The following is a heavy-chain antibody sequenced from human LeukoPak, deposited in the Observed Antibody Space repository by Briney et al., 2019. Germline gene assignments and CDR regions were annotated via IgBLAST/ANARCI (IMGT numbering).Heavy chain of an antibody. D-gene: IGHD5-12*01. CDR1: GFTFSSYW. CDR2: IKQDGSEK. J-gene: IGHJ4*02. Sequence: GGSLRLSCAASGFTFSSYWMSWVRQAPGKGLEWVANIKQDGSEKYYVDSVKGRFTISRDNAKNSLYLQMNTLRAEDTAVCYCATDRGYAGWYFDYWGQGTLVTVSS. V-gene: IGHV3-7*01. CDR3: ATDRGYAGWYFDY.